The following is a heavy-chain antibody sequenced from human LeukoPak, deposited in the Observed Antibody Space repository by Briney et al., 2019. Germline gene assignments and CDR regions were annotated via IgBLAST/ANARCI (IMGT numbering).Heavy chain of an antibody. D-gene: IGHD2-21*02. Sequence: ASVKVSCKASGYTFTGYYMHWVRQAPGQGLEWMGGIIPIFGTANYAQKFQGRVTITADESTSTAYMELSSLRSEDTAVYYCARTCGGDCYPYDAFDIWGQGTMVTVSS. J-gene: IGHJ3*02. V-gene: IGHV1-69*13. CDR1: GYTFTGYY. CDR3: ARTCGGDCYPYDAFDI. CDR2: IIPIFGTA.